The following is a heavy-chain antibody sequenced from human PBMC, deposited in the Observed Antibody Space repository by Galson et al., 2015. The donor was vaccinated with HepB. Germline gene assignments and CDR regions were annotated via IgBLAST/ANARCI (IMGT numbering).Heavy chain of an antibody. V-gene: IGHV3-7*01. Sequence: SLRLSCAASGFTFSSYWMSWVRQAPGKGLEWVANIKQDGSEKYYVDSVKGRFTISRDNAKSSLYLQMNSLRAEDTAVYYCARVDYGDFGLEWYFDLWGRGTLVTVSS. CDR3: ARVDYGDFGLEWYFDL. CDR2: IKQDGSEK. D-gene: IGHD4-17*01. J-gene: IGHJ2*01. CDR1: GFTFSSYW.